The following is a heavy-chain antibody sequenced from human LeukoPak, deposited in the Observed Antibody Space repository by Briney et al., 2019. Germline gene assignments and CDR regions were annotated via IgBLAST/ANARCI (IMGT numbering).Heavy chain of an antibody. CDR3: ARASDIVATIEGYYYYYGMDV. Sequence: SETLSLTCTVSGGSISSYYWSWIRQPAGKGLEWIGRIYTSGSTNYNPSLKSRVTMSVDTSKNQFSLKLSSVTAADTAVYYCARASDIVATIEGYYYYYGMDVWGQGTTVTVSS. CDR2: IYTSGST. J-gene: IGHJ6*02. D-gene: IGHD5-12*01. V-gene: IGHV4-4*07. CDR1: GGSISSYY.